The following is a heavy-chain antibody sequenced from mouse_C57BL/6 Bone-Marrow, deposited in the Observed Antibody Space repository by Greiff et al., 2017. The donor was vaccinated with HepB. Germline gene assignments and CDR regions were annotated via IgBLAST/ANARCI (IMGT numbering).Heavy chain of an antibody. CDR1: GFNIKDDY. D-gene: IGHD1-1*01. CDR2: IDPENGDT. J-gene: IGHJ4*01. V-gene: IGHV14-4*01. Sequence: EVQLQQSGAELVRPGASVKLSCTASGFNIKDDYMHWVKQRPEQGLEWIGWIDPENGDTEYASKFQGKATISADTSSNTAYLQLSSLTSEDTAVYYCTTLCYGGTGYYAMDYWGQGTSVTVSS. CDR3: TTLCYGGTGYYAMDY.